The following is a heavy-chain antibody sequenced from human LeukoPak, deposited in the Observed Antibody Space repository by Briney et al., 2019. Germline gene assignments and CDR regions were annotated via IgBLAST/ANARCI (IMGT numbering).Heavy chain of an antibody. D-gene: IGHD6-19*01. Sequence: AGSLRLSCAASGFSFSSYWLSWVRQAPGKGLEWLANIKQDGSEKYYLDSVKRRFTFSRDNDKDSLYLQMNSLRAEDTAVYYCARVRSSGWAAFDYWGQGTLVTVSS. CDR2: IKQDGSEK. V-gene: IGHV3-7*01. CDR3: ARVRSSGWAAFDY. J-gene: IGHJ4*02. CDR1: GFSFSSYW.